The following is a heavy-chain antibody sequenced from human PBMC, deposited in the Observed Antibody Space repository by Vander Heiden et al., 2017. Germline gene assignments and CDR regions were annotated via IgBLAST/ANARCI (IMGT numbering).Heavy chain of an antibody. CDR3: ASDRESSIVYYYYGMDV. Sequence: QVQLVQSGAEVKKPGSAVEVSWQASGGPFSSYAISWVRHAPRRGLEWMGWIIPIFGTANYAQKFQGRVTITADESTSTAYMELRSMRSEDTAVYYCASDRESSIVYYYYGMDVWGQGTTVTVSS. D-gene: IGHD6-6*01. CDR1: GGPFSSYA. V-gene: IGHV1-69*01. J-gene: IGHJ6*02. CDR2: IIPIFGTA.